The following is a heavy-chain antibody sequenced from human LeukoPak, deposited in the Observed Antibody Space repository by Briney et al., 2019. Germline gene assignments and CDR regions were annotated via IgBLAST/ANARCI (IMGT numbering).Heavy chain of an antibody. D-gene: IGHD5-18*01. J-gene: IGHJ6*02. CDR2: IIPIFGTA. V-gene: IGHV1-69*13. CDR3: ARGRGGYIYGIYYYYAMDV. Sequence: GASVKVSCEASGGTFSSYAINWVRQAPGQGLEWTGGIIPIFGTANYAQKFQGRVTITADESTSTAYMELSSLSSEDTAVYYCARGRGGYIYGIYYYYAMDVWGQGTTVTVSS. CDR1: GGTFSSYA.